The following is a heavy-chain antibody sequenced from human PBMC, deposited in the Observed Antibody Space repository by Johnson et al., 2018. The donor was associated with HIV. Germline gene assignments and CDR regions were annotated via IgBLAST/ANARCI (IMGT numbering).Heavy chain of an antibody. J-gene: IGHJ3*02. CDR2: ISWNSGSI. D-gene: IGHD2-21*01. CDR3: AKDIWAYCGGDCSPGSTFEI. V-gene: IGHV3-9*01. Sequence: QLVESGGGLVQPGRSLRLSCAASGFTFDDYAMHWVRQAPGKGLEWVSGISWNSGSIGYVDSVKGRFTISRDISKNCLYLQMNSLRADDTAFYYCAKDIWAYCGGDCSPGSTFEIWGQGTMVTVSS. CDR1: GFTFDDYA.